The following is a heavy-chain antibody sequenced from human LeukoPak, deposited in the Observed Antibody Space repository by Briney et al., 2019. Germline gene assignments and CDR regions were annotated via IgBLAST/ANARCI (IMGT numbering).Heavy chain of an antibody. CDR2: IYHSGRT. J-gene: IGHJ5*02. CDR3: VRHDWFDP. V-gene: IGHV3-53*01. CDR1: GFSVSRDY. Sequence: GGSLRLSCAVSGFSVSRDYVSWVRQAPGKGLEWVSVIYHSGRTYYADSVKGRFTISRDNSKNTLYLQMNSLRAEDTAVYYCVRHDWFDPWGQGTLVTVSS.